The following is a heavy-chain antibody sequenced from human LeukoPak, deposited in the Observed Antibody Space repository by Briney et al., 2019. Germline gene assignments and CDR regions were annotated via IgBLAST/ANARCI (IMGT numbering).Heavy chain of an antibody. CDR1: GGSISSYY. CDR2: IYYSGST. V-gene: IGHV4-59*01. Sequence: SETLSLTCTVSGGSISSYYWSWIRQPPGKGLEWIGYIYYSGSTNYNPSLKSRVTISVDTSRNQFSLKLSSVTAADTAVYYCARNVYWFDPWGQGTLVTVSS. CDR3: ARNVYWFDP. J-gene: IGHJ5*02.